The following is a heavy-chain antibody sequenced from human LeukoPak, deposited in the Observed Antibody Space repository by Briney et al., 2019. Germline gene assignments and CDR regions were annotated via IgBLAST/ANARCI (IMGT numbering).Heavy chain of an antibody. CDR2: IYYSGTT. V-gene: IGHV4-31*03. Sequence: SQTLSLTCTVSGGSISSGGYYWSWIRQHPGKDLEWIGYIYYSGTTYYNPSLKSRVTISVDMSKNQFSLRLSSVTAADTAVYYCASYGGSSRYFDYWGQGTLVTVSS. D-gene: IGHD4-23*01. CDR1: GGSISSGGYY. CDR3: ASYGGSSRYFDY. J-gene: IGHJ4*02.